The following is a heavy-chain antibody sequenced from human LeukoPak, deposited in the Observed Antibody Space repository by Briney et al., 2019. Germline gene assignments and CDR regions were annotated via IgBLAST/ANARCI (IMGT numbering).Heavy chain of an antibody. V-gene: IGHV3-9*01. CDR2: ISWNSGSI. J-gene: IGHJ3*02. CDR3: ARRSAAKDAFDI. Sequence: GRSLRLSCAASGFTFDDYAMHWVRQAPGKGLEWVSGISWNSGSIGYADSVKGRFTISRDNAKNTLYLQMNSLRAEDTAVYYCARRSAAKDAFDIWGQGTMVTVSS. D-gene: IGHD6-25*01. CDR1: GFTFDDYA.